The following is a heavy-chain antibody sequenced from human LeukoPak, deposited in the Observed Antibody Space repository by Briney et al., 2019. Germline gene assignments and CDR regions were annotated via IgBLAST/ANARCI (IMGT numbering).Heavy chain of an antibody. J-gene: IGHJ3*01. D-gene: IGHD4-17*01. CDR3: ARDLGGTTVDAFV. CDR1: GFTFSSYS. CDR2: ISSRSSPI. V-gene: IGHV3-48*01. Sequence: GGSLRLSCAASGFTFSSYSINWVRQAPGKGLEWVSYISSRSSPIYYGDSVKGRFTISRDNAKNSLYLQMNSLRAEDTAVYYCARDLGGTTVDAFVWGQGTMVTVSS.